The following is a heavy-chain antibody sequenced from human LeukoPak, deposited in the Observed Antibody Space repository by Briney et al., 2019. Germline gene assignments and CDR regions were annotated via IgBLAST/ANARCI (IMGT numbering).Heavy chain of an antibody. CDR2: ISGCSSYI. CDR3: AKEGKTRNWNYYQAKAVY. J-gene: IGHJ4*02. V-gene: IGHV3-21*04. Sequence: GGSLRLSCAASGFTFSSYTMNWVRQAPGKGLEWVSSISGCSSYIYYADSVKGRFTISRNNAKKSLFLQMNSLRAEDTAVYYCAKEGKTRNWNYYQAKAVYWGQGTLVTVSS. D-gene: IGHD1-7*01. CDR1: GFTFSSYT.